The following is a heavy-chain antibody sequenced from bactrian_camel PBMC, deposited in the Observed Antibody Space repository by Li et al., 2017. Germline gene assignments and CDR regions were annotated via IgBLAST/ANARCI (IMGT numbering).Heavy chain of an antibody. V-gene: IGHV3S31*01. CDR1: GFTFSSYA. Sequence: VQLVESGGGLVQPGGSLRLSCAASGFTFSSYAMSWVRQAPGKGLEWVSAIRSSGGSTYYADSVKGRFTISRDNAKNTLYLQMNGLKPEDTAMYYCAADQRRLSPREYTYWGQGTQVTVS. CDR3: AADQRRLSPREYTY. CDR2: IRSSGGST. J-gene: IGHJ4*01.